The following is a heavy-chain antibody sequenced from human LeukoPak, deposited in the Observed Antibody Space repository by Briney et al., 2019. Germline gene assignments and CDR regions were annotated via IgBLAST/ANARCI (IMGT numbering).Heavy chain of an antibody. Sequence: PGGSLRLSCAASGFTFSSYGMHWVCQAPGKGLEWVAFIRYGGSNKYYADSVKGRFTISRDNSKNTLYLQMNSLRAEDTAVYYCARDNVDTAMGYYFDYWGQGTLVTVSS. D-gene: IGHD5-18*01. J-gene: IGHJ4*02. CDR3: ARDNVDTAMGYYFDY. V-gene: IGHV3-30*02. CDR2: IRYGGSNK. CDR1: GFTFSSYG.